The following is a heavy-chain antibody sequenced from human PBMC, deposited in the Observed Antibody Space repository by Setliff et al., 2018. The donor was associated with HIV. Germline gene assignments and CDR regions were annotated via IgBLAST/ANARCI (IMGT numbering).Heavy chain of an antibody. J-gene: IGHJ4*02. CDR3: AQLGMVDDFDY. V-gene: IGHV4-61*02. Sequence: SETLSLTCTVSGGSISSGNYYWSWIRQPAGKGLEWIGRIYTSGSSNYNPSLKSRVTISIDTSKNQFSLKLSSVTAADTAMYYCAQLGMVDDFDYWGQGTLVTVSS. CDR2: IYTSGSS. D-gene: IGHD1-1*01. CDR1: GGSISSGNYY.